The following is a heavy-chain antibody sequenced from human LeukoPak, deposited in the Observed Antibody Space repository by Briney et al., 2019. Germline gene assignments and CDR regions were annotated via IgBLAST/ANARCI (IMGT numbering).Heavy chain of an antibody. CDR3: ARGDSGYSYGYWFDP. CDR2: IYHSGST. V-gene: IGHV4-38-2*01. D-gene: IGHD5-18*01. Sequence: SETLSLTCAVSGYSISSGYYWGWIRQPPGKGLEWIGSIYHSGSTYYNPSLKSRVTISVDTSKNQFSLKLSSVTAADTAVYYCARGDSGYSYGYWFDPWGQGTLVTVSS. J-gene: IGHJ5*02. CDR1: GYSISSGYY.